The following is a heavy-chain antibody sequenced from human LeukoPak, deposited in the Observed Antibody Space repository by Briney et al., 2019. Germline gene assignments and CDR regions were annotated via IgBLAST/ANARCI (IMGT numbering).Heavy chain of an antibody. CDR1: SGSVRTDY. CDR2: IHYTDRT. J-gene: IGHJ6*03. CDR3: WRGRLVHFHYYYDYLYV. V-gene: IGHV4-59*02. Sequence: SQTLSLTRSLSSGSVRTDYWTLVRQAPAKGLEWMGYIHYTDRTNYSPSLSSRVTISLDQFQHQFSLKLKSVATSRTAVFFFWRGRLVHFHYYYDYLYVWRRGNTVTVSS. D-gene: IGHD3-3*02.